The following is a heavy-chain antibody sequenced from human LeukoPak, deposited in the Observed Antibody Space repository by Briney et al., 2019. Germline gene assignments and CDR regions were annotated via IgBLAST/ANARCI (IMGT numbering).Heavy chain of an antibody. D-gene: IGHD3-10*01. CDR3: AREGLYGSGSYFPDAFDI. V-gene: IGHV3-48*03. CDR1: GFTFSSYE. Sequence: PGGSLRLSCAASGFTFSSYEMNWVRQAPGKGLEWVSFISSTGATIYYADSVKGRFTISRDNAKHSLYLQLNSLRAEDTAVYYCAREGLYGSGSYFPDAFDIWGQGTMVTVSS. CDR2: ISSTGATI. J-gene: IGHJ3*02.